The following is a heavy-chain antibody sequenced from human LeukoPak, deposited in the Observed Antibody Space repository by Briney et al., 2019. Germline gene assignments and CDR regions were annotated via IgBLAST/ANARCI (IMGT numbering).Heavy chain of an antibody. CDR2: MNPNSGNT. V-gene: IGHV1-8*01. CDR1: GYTFTSYD. J-gene: IGHJ6*02. D-gene: IGHD3-3*01. Sequence: ASVKVSCKASGYTFTSYDINWVRQATGQGLEWMGWMNPNSGNTGYAQKFQGRVTMTRNTSISTAYMELSSLRSEDTAVYYCAREGGGLWSGYYTTYAHYYYYGMDVWGQGTTVTVSS. CDR3: AREGGGLWSGYYTTYAHYYYYGMDV.